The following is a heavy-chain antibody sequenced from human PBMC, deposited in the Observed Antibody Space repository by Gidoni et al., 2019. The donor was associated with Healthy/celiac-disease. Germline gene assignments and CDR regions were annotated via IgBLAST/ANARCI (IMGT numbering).Heavy chain of an antibody. CDR2: IIPIFGKA. D-gene: IGHD4-17*01. CDR1: GVTFSSYA. J-gene: IGHJ6*02. CDR3: ARWRVGYGGLTFGPDYYYGMDV. V-gene: IGHV1-69*01. Sequence: QVQLVQSGAEVKKHGSSVKVSCKASGVTFSSYAISWVRQAHGQGLEWMGGIIPIFGKANYEQRVQGRVTITADESTSTAYMELSSLRSEDTAVYYCARWRVGYGGLTFGPDYYYGMDVWGQGTTVTVSS.